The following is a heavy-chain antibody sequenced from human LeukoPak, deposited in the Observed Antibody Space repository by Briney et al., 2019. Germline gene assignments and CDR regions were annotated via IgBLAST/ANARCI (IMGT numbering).Heavy chain of an antibody. Sequence: GGSLRLSGAASGFTFSSYWMHWVRQAPGKGLVWVSRINSDGSSTSYADSVKGRFTISRDNAKNTLYLQTNSLRAEDTAVYYCARGSHYDFWSGYTIGFDPWGQGTLVTVSS. D-gene: IGHD3-3*01. J-gene: IGHJ5*02. CDR3: ARGSHYDFWSGYTIGFDP. CDR2: INSDGSST. V-gene: IGHV3-74*01. CDR1: GFTFSSYW.